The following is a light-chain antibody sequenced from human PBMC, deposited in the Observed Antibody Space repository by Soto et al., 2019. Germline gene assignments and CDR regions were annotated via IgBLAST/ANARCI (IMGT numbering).Light chain of an antibody. CDR3: QQYNSYST. CDR2: DSS. V-gene: IGKV1-5*01. J-gene: IGKJ1*01. CDR1: QSLSTY. Sequence: DIQLTQSPSSLSASVGDRITITCRASQSLSTYLNWYQQKPGEAPTLLVYDSSTLQSGVPSRFSGSGSGPEFTLTISSLQPDDFATYYCQQYNSYSTFGQGTKVDIK.